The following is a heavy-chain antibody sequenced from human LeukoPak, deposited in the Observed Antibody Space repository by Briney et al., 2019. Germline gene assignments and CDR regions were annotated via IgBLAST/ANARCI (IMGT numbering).Heavy chain of an antibody. CDR1: GGSISSGSYY. D-gene: IGHD1-14*01. V-gene: IGHV4-61*02. Sequence: PSETLSLTCTVSGGSISSGSYYWSWIRQPAGKGLEWIGRIYTSGSTNYNPSLKSRVTISVDTSKNQFSLKLSSVTAADTAVYYCARGVETGWVSRYGMDVWGQGTTVTVSS. CDR3: ARGVETGWVSRYGMDV. J-gene: IGHJ6*02. CDR2: IYTSGST.